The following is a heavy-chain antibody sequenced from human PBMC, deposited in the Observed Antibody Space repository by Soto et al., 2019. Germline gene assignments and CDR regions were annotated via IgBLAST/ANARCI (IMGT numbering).Heavy chain of an antibody. CDR3: ARGPGASDYYFDY. V-gene: IGHV4-59*02. D-gene: IGHD3-10*01. CDR2: IYYTGST. J-gene: IGHJ4*02. Sequence: SETLSLTCIVSGGSVSSYLWSRIRQPPGKGLEWIGYIYYTGSTNYSPSLKGRVTISLDASKSQFSLKLTSVTAADTAVYYCARGPGASDYYFDYWGPGTLVTVSS. CDR1: GGSVSSYL.